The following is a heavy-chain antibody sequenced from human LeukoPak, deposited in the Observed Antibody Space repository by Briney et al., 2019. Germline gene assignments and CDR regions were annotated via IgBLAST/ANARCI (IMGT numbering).Heavy chain of an antibody. Sequence: GASVKVSCKASGGTFSSYAISWVRQAPGQGLEWMGGIIPIFGTANYAQKFQGRVTITADESTSTAYMELSSLRSEDTAVYYCARTSITMVRGVTPNWFDPWGQGTLVTVSS. D-gene: IGHD3-10*01. J-gene: IGHJ5*02. V-gene: IGHV1-69*13. CDR3: ARTSITMVRGVTPNWFDP. CDR2: IIPIFGTA. CDR1: GGTFSSYA.